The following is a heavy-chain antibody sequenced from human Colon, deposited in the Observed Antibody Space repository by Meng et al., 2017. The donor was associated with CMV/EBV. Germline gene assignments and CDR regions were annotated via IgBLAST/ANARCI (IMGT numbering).Heavy chain of an antibody. J-gene: IGHJ5*02. CDR3: ARGRLHGFAA. D-gene: IGHD3-10*01. CDR2: IANGHDT. CDR1: GFPFSDYD. V-gene: IGHV3-13*01. Sequence: GESLKISCTASGFPFSDYDMHWVRQVTGKGLEWLSSIANGHDTYYADSVKGRFTIFRENAKNSLYLQMNSLTVEDTAVYFCARGRLHGFAAWGQGTLVTVSS.